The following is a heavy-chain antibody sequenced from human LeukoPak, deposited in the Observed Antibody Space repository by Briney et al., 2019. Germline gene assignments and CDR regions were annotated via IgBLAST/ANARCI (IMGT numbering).Heavy chain of an antibody. CDR1: GYSISSGYY. Sequence: SETLSLTCTVSGYSISSGYYWGWIRQPPGKGLEWIGSIFHSGSTYYNPSLKSRVTISIDTSKNQFSLKLSSVTAADTAVYYCARAGVGATGRRFDYWGQGTLVTVSS. J-gene: IGHJ4*02. V-gene: IGHV4-38-2*02. D-gene: IGHD1-26*01. CDR2: IFHSGST. CDR3: ARAGVGATGRRFDY.